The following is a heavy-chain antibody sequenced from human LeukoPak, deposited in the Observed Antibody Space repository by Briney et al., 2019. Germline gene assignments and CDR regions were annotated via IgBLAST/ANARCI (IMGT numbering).Heavy chain of an antibody. CDR2: ISSDGSDA. J-gene: IGHJ4*02. Sequence: GGSLRLSCAASGFTFSSYWMHWVRQAPGKGLVWLSRISSDGSDATYADSVKGRFTISRDNAKSTLYLQVDSLRADDSAAHYCARSGASVGSTWTFDSWGQGTLVTVFS. CDR3: ARSGASVGSTWTFDS. V-gene: IGHV3-74*01. CDR1: GFTFSSYW. D-gene: IGHD3/OR15-3a*01.